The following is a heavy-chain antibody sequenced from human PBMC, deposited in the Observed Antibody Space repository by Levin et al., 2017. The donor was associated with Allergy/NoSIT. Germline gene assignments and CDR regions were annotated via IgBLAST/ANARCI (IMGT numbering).Heavy chain of an antibody. CDR1: GGSISSSSYY. D-gene: IGHD3-10*01. CDR2: IYYSGST. Sequence: SETLSLTCTVSGGSISSSSYYWGWIRQPPGKGLEWIGSIYYSGSTYYNPSLKSRVTISVDTSKNQFSLKLSSVTAADTAVYYCARDKLGDTMVRGVIHPNYYGMDVWGQGTTVTVSS. CDR3: ARDKLGDTMVRGVIHPNYYGMDV. J-gene: IGHJ6*02. V-gene: IGHV4-39*07.